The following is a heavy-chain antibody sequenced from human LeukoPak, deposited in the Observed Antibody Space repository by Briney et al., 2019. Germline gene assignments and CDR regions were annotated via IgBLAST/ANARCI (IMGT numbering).Heavy chain of an antibody. D-gene: IGHD2-15*01. CDR2: IKSKADGGTT. J-gene: IGHJ6*02. CDR3: TTYLTTPTYYYYYGMDV. Sequence: GGSLRVSCAASGFSFSNAWMSWVRQAPGKGLEWVGRIKSKADGGTTDYAAPVKGRFIISRDDPKNTLYLQMNSLKTEDTAVYYCTTYLTTPTYYYYYGMDVWGQGTTVTVSS. CDR1: GFSFSNAW. V-gene: IGHV3-15*01.